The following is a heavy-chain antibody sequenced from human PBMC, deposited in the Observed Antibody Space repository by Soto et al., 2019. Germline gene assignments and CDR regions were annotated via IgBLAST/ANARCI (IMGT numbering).Heavy chain of an antibody. J-gene: IGHJ5*02. D-gene: IGHD3-10*01. CDR1: GGSISSGNSYS. CDR3: ARAVAPYFGTWFDP. V-gene: IGHV4-30-2*01. CDR2: ISHTGST. Sequence: TLSLTCAVSGGSISSGNSYSWSWIRQPPGKGLEWIGSISHTGSTSYNPSLKGRVTMSVDKSKNQFALKLSSVTAADMAVYYCARAVAPYFGTWFDPWGQGTLVTVS.